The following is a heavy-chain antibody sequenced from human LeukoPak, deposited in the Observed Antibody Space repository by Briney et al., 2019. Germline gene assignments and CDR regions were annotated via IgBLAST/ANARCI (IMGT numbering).Heavy chain of an antibody. CDR1: GFTFSSYA. CDR2: IYYSGST. J-gene: IGHJ4*02. Sequence: GSLRLSCAASGFTFSSYAMSWIRQPPGKGLEWIGYIYYSGSTNYNPSLKSRVTISVDTSKNQFSLKLSSVTAADTAVYYCARDLGAGMVYFDYWGQGTLVTVSS. D-gene: IGHD6-19*01. V-gene: IGHV4-59*01. CDR3: ARDLGAGMVYFDY.